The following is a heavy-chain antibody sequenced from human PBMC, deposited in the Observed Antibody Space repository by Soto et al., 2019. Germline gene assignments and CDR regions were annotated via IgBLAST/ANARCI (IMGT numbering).Heavy chain of an antibody. D-gene: IGHD4-17*01. V-gene: IGHV1-18*01. J-gene: IGHJ4*02. CDR2: ISTYNGNT. CDR1: GYSFTTSG. CDR3: ARRLYGDYDY. Sequence: QAQLVQSGAEVKEPGASVKVSCKASGYSFTTSGITWVRQAPGQGLEWMGWISTYNGNTNYAQKLQDRVPLTTDTSTSTAYMDLRSLRSDDTAVYYCARRLYGDYDYWGQGTLVTVSS.